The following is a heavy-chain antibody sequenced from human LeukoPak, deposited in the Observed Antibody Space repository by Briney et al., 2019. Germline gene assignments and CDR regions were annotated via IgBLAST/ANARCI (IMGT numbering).Heavy chain of an antibody. CDR2: ISGYNGNT. CDR1: GYIFTSYS. V-gene: IGHV1-18*01. D-gene: IGHD3-3*01. CDR3: ARDIRQPHYDFWSGSLALDI. J-gene: IGHJ3*02. Sequence: ASVKVSCKASGYIFTSYSISWVRQAPGQGPEWMGWISGYNGNTNYAQKFQGRVTMTRDTSTSTAYMELRSLRSDDTAVYYCARDIRQPHYDFWSGSLALDIWGQGTMVTVSS.